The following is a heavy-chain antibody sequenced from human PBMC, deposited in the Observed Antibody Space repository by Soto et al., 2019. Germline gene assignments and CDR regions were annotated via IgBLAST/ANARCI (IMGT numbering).Heavy chain of an antibody. D-gene: IGHD1-26*01. J-gene: IGHJ4*02. CDR3: AKFPDTGTYSQFDF. V-gene: IGHV3-23*01. CDR2: ISGSGGST. CDR1: GFTFSSYA. Sequence: PGGSLRLSCAASGFTFSSYAMSWVRQVPGKGLEWVSTISGSGGSTYYADSVRGRFTISRGNSKNTLYLQMNSLRAEDTAVYYCAKFPDTGTYSQFDFWGQGTLVTVSS.